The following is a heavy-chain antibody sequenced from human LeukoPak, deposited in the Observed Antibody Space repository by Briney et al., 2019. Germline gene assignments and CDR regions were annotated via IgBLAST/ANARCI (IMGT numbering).Heavy chain of an antibody. J-gene: IGHJ6*03. Sequence: PSQTLSLTCTVSGGSISSGDYYWSWIRQPPGKGLEWIGYIYYSGSTYYNPSLKSRVTISVDTSKNQFSLKLSSVTAADTAVYYCAGWGYSSGWQLYYYYMDDWGKGTTVTVSS. CDR2: IYYSGST. CDR3: AGWGYSSGWQLYYYYMDD. D-gene: IGHD6-19*01. CDR1: GGSISSGDYY. V-gene: IGHV4-30-4*08.